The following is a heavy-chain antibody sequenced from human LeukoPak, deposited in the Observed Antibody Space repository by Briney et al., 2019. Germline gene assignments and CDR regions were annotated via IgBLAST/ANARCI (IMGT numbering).Heavy chain of an antibody. D-gene: IGHD1-1*01. V-gene: IGHV4-34*01. J-gene: IGHJ6*02. CDR1: GGSFSGYY. CDR2: INHSGST. CDR3: ARPLGQGNEYGMDV. Sequence: PSETLSLTCAVYGGSFSGYYWSWIRQSPGRGLEWIGEINHSGSTNYNPSLKSRVTISVDTSKNQFSLKLTSVTAADTAVYYCARPLGQGNEYGMDVWGQGTTVTVSS.